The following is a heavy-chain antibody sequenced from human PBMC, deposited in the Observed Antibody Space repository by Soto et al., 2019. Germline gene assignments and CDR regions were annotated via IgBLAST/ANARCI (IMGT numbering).Heavy chain of an antibody. V-gene: IGHV4-31*03. Sequence: QVQLQESGPGLVKPSQTLSLTCTVSGGSISSGGYYWSWIRQHPGKGLEWIGYIYYSGSTYYNPSLKSRVTISVDTSKNQFSLKLSSVTAADSAVYYCARFEYSSSNWFDPWGQGTLVTVSS. CDR3: ARFEYSSSNWFDP. CDR2: IYYSGST. CDR1: GGSISSGGYY. D-gene: IGHD6-6*01. J-gene: IGHJ5*02.